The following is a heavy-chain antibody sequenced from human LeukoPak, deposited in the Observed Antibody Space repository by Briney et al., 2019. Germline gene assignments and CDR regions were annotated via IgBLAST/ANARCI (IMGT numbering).Heavy chain of an antibody. CDR1: GVSISSYY. J-gene: IGHJ5*02. CDR3: ARDLSRIQLWFGENWFDP. Sequence: SETLCLTCAASGVSISSYYWSWIRQPAGKGLEWIGRIYTSGSTNYNPSLKSRVTMSVDTSKNQFSLKLSSVTAADTAVYYCARDLSRIQLWFGENWFDPWGQGTLVTVSS. V-gene: IGHV4-4*07. D-gene: IGHD5-18*01. CDR2: IYTSGST.